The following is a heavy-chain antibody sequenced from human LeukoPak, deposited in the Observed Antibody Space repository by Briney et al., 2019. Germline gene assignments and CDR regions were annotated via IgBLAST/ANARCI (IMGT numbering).Heavy chain of an antibody. CDR1: GFTFSSYA. D-gene: IGHD3-3*01. CDR3: AKDLHPIRFLEWAVNWFDP. Sequence: GGSLRLSCAASGFTFSSYAMSWVRQAPGKGLEWVSAISGSGGSTYYADSVKGRFTISRDNSKNTLYLQMNSLRAEDTAVYYCAKDLHPIRFLEWAVNWFDPWGQGTLVTVSS. J-gene: IGHJ5*02. CDR2: ISGSGGST. V-gene: IGHV3-23*01.